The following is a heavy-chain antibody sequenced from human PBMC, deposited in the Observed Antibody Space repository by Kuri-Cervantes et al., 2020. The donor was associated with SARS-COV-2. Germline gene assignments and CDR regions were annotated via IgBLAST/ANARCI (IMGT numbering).Heavy chain of an antibody. CDR3: ARCSGITGTDFYYYYGMDV. CDR2: IWYDGSNK. V-gene: IGHV3-33*08. J-gene: IGHJ6*02. CDR1: GFTFSSYW. Sequence: GGSLRLSCAASGFTFSSYWMSWARQAPGKGLEWVAVIWYDGSNKYYADSVKGRFTISRDNSKNTLYLQMNSLRAEDTAVYYCARCSGITGTDFYYYYGMDVWGQGTTVTVSS. D-gene: IGHD1-7*01.